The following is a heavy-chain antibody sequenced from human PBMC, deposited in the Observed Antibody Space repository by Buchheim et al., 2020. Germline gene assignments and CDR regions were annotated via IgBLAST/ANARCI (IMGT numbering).Heavy chain of an antibody. D-gene: IGHD6-13*01. CDR1: GGSITSGDYY. J-gene: IGHJ1*01. Sequence: QVQLQESGPGLVQPSQTLSLTCTVSGGSITSGDYYWGWFRPPPGKGLGWIGYIPYGGSPYYNPSLKSRVTIEEDFSKTQFSLRLTSVTAADTAVYYCARAAGQQLAQYFQHWGQGTL. V-gene: IGHV4-30-4*01. CDR2: IPYGGSP. CDR3: ARAAGQQLAQYFQH.